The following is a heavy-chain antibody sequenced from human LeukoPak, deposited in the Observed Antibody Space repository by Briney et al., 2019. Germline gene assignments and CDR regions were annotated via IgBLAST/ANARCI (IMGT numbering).Heavy chain of an antibody. J-gene: IGHJ5*02. D-gene: IGHD2-15*01. CDR2: INSDGSIT. CDR1: GFTISSYW. CDR3: TRVAGPIA. V-gene: IGHV3-74*01. Sequence: GSLRLSRAASGFTISSYWMHWVRQAPGKGLVWVSRINSDGSITNYADSVKGRFTISRDNAKNTLYLQMNSLSAEDTAVYYCTRVAGPIAWGQGTLVTVSS.